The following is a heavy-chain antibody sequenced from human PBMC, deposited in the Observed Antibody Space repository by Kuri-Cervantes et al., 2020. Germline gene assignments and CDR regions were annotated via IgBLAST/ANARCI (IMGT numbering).Heavy chain of an antibody. CDR2: IYYSGST. D-gene: IGHD1-26*01. V-gene: IGHV4-39*01. Sequence: SETLSLTCTVSGGSISSSSYYWGWIRQPPGKGLEWIGSIYYSGSTYYNPSLKSRVTISVDTSKNQFSLKLSSVTAADTAVYYCARHRPFNGATTLDYWGQGTLVTVSS. CDR1: GGSISSSSYY. CDR3: ARHRPFNGATTLDY. J-gene: IGHJ4*02.